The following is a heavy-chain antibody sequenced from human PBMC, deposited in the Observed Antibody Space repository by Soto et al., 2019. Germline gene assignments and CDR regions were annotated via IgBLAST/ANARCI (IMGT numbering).Heavy chain of an antibody. CDR2: ISGSGGST. D-gene: IGHD6-13*01. CDR1: GFTFSNYA. CDR3: AKDQGSSWYEIDS. V-gene: IGHV3-23*01. Sequence: EVQLLESGGGLVQPGGSLRLSCAASGFTFSNYAVTWVRQAPGKGLEWVSTISGSGGSTYYADSVKGRFTISRDNSKNTLDLQMNSLRAEDTAVYYCAKDQGSSWYEIDSWGQGTLVTVSS. J-gene: IGHJ4*02.